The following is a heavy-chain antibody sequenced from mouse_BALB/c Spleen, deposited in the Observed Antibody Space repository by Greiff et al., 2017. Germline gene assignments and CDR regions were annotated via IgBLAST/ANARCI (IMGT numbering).Heavy chain of an antibody. Sequence: QVQLQQSGAELVRPGTSVKVSCKASGYAFTNYLIEWVKQRPGQGLEWIGVINPGSGGTNYNEKFKGKATLTADKSSSTAYMQLSSLTSDDSAVYFCAREWLLHYAMDYWGQGTSVTVSS. D-gene: IGHD2-3*01. CDR3: AREWLLHYAMDY. CDR2: INPGSGGT. CDR1: GYAFTNYL. J-gene: IGHJ4*01. V-gene: IGHV1-54*01.